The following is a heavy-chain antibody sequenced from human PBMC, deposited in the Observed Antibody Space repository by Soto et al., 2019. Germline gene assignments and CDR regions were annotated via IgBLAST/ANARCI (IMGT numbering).Heavy chain of an antibody. J-gene: IGHJ6*02. Sequence: QVQLVQSGAEVKKPGASVKVSCKASGYTFTGYYMHWVRQAPGQGLEWMGWINPNSGGTNYAQKFQGWVTMTRDTSISTAYMELSRLRSDDTAVYYCARATVRGVYYYGMDVWGQGTKVTVSS. D-gene: IGHD3-10*01. V-gene: IGHV1-2*04. CDR2: INPNSGGT. CDR1: GYTFTGYY. CDR3: ARATVRGVYYYGMDV.